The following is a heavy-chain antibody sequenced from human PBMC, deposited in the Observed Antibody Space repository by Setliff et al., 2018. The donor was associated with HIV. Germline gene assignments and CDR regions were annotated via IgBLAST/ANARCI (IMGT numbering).Heavy chain of an antibody. Sequence: ASVKVSCKASGYSFTDYYFHWVRQAPGQGLEWMGVIIPIFGTANYAQKFQGRVTIAADDSTSTAYMELSSLRAEDTAVYYCARGEKWFDPWGQGTLVTVSS. CDR3: ARGEKWFDP. CDR2: IIPIFGTA. D-gene: IGHD1-26*01. CDR1: GYSFTDYY. J-gene: IGHJ5*02. V-gene: IGHV1-69*13.